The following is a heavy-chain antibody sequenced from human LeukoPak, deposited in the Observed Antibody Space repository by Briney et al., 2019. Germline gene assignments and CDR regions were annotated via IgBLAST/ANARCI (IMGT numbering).Heavy chain of an antibody. CDR3: AKRRGDYV. J-gene: IGHJ3*01. Sequence: PGGSLRLSCAASGFTFSSYWMSWVRQAPGKGLEWVAVISYDGSNKYYADSVKGRFTISRDNSKNTLYLQMNSLRAEDTAVYYCAKRRGDYVWGQGTMVTVSS. V-gene: IGHV3-30*18. D-gene: IGHD4-17*01. CDR1: GFTFSSYW. CDR2: ISYDGSNK.